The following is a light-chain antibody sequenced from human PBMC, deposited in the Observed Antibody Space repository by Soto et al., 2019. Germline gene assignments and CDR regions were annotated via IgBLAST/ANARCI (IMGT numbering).Light chain of an antibody. CDR2: DVS. J-gene: IGLJ2*01. CDR1: SSDVGGYNY. V-gene: IGLV2-14*03. CDR3: SSYTSSSTVV. Sequence: QSVLTQPASVSGSPGQSITVSCTGTSSDVGGYNYVSWYQHHPGKAPKLMIYDVSNRPSGVSNRFSGSKSGNTASLTISWLQAEDEADYYCSSYTSSSTVVFGGGTKLTV.